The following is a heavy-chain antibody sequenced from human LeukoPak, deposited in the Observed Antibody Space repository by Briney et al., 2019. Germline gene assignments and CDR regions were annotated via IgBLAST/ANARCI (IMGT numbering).Heavy chain of an antibody. Sequence: GGSLRLSCAASGFTFSDYNMRWIRQAPGKGLEWVSSVSRSGSTKYYADSVKGRFTISRDNAKNSLFLQMNSLRAEDTAVYYCARVLRYCSGGNCYSGGLGYMDVWGKGTTVTISS. CDR1: GFTFSDYN. D-gene: IGHD2-15*01. V-gene: IGHV3-11*01. CDR3: ARVLRYCSGGNCYSGGLGYMDV. CDR2: VSRSGSTK. J-gene: IGHJ6*03.